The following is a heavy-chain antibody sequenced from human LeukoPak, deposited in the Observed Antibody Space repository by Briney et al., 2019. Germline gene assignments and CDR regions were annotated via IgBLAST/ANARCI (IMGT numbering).Heavy chain of an antibody. Sequence: GGSLRLSCAASGFTFSSYSMNWVRQAPGKGLEWVSYISSSSSTIYYADSVKGRFTISRDNSKNTLYLHMNGLRVEDTAIYYCARDEGWIQFNYWGQGTLVTVSS. CDR2: ISSSSSTI. V-gene: IGHV3-48*01. D-gene: IGHD5-18*01. J-gene: IGHJ4*02. CDR3: ARDEGWIQFNY. CDR1: GFTFSSYS.